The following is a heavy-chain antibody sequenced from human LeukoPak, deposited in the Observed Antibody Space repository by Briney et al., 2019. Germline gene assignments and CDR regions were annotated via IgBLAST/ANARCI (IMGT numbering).Heavy chain of an antibody. V-gene: IGHV1-2*02. D-gene: IGHD5-18*01. J-gene: IGHJ4*02. CDR3: ARDSFPGGYSYGDDY. CDR1: GYTFTGYY. Sequence: ASVKVSCKTSGYTFTGYYMHWVRQAPGQGLEWMGWINPNSGGTNYAQKFQGRVTMTRDTSISTAYMELSRLRSDDTAVYYCARDSFPGGYSYGDDYWGQGTLVTVFS. CDR2: INPNSGGT.